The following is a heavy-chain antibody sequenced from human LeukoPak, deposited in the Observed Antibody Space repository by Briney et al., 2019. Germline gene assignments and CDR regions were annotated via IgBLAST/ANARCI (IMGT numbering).Heavy chain of an antibody. CDR2: IIPVFGTA. CDR1: GGTFSSYA. J-gene: IGHJ4*02. Sequence: SVKVSCKASGGTFSSYAISWVRQAPGQGLEWMGGIIPVFGTANYAQKFQGRVTITADESTSTAYMELSSLRSEDTAVYYCARVDSSGSGAIFDYWGQGTLVTVSS. D-gene: IGHD6-19*01. CDR3: ARVDSSGSGAIFDY. V-gene: IGHV1-69*13.